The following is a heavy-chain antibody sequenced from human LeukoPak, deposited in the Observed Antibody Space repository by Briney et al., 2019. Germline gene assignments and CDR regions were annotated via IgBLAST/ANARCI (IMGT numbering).Heavy chain of an antibody. CDR3: ARSRTLDY. Sequence: GGSLRLSCAASGFIVNSNYMSWVRQAPGKGLEWVAVISYDGSNKYYADSVKGRFTISRDNSKNTLYLQMNSLRAEDTAVYYCARSRTLDYWGQGTLVTVSS. V-gene: IGHV3-30-3*01. CDR2: ISYDGSNK. D-gene: IGHD1-14*01. J-gene: IGHJ4*02. CDR1: GFIVNSNY.